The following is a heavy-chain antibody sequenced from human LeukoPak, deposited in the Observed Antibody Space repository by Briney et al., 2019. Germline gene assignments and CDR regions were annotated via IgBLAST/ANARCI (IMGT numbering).Heavy chain of an antibody. CDR3: VRGYSFGPYGMDV. CDR2: ISDSVGST. D-gene: IGHD2-15*01. CDR1: GFPFSSYA. Sequence: GGSLRLSCSASGFPFSSYAMHSVRQAPGRGLQYVSAISDSVGSTYYTDSWKGRFTISRDQSKHHLYLQMSSLRAEDTAVYFCVRGYSFGPYGMDVWGQGTTVTVSS. J-gene: IGHJ6*02. V-gene: IGHV3-64D*09.